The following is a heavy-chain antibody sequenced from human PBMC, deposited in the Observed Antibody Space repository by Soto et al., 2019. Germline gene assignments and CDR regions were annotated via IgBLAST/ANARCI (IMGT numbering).Heavy chain of an antibody. J-gene: IGHJ4*02. CDR3: AREIYYYDGSAYYPPPGY. V-gene: IGHV1-2*02. CDR2: INPISGGT. D-gene: IGHD3-22*01. Sequence: QVQLVQSGAEVKKPGASVKVSCKASGYTFTDNYIHWVRQAPGQGLEWMGWINPISGGTDYAEKFQGRVTMTRDTSTSTVYMELSRLRSDDTAVYYCAREIYYYDGSAYYPPPGYWGQGALVTVSS. CDR1: GYTFTDNY.